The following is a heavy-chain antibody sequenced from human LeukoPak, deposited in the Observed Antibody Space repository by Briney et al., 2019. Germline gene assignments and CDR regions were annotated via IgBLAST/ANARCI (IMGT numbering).Heavy chain of an antibody. J-gene: IGHJ4*02. V-gene: IGHV4-30-2*01. Sequence: SETLSLTCTVSGGSISSGGYYWSWIRQPPGKGLEWIGYIYHSGSTYYNPSLKSRVTISVDRSKNQFSLKLSSVTAADTAVYYCARDSYNWNYGGSEYYFDYWGQGTLVTVSS. D-gene: IGHD1-7*01. CDR3: ARDSYNWNYGGSEYYFDY. CDR2: IYHSGST. CDR1: GGSISSGGYY.